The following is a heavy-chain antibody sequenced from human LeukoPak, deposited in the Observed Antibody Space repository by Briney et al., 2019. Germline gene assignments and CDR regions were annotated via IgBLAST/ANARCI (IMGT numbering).Heavy chain of an antibody. V-gene: IGHV4-39*07. D-gene: IGHD3-22*01. CDR1: GGSISSSSYY. Sequence: PSETLSLTCTVSGGSISSSSYYWGWIRQPPGKGLEWIGSIYYSGSTYYNPSLKSRVTISIDTSKNQFSLKLRSVTAADTAVYYCARRGYYYDRSGYYYFDYWGQGTLVTVSS. CDR2: IYYSGST. CDR3: ARRGYYYDRSGYYYFDY. J-gene: IGHJ4*02.